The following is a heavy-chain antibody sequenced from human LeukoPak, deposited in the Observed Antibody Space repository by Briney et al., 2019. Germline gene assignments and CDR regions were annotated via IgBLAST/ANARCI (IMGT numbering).Heavy chain of an antibody. J-gene: IGHJ4*02. CDR2: ISGGSSFT. CDR1: GFTFSTYY. Sequence: GGSLRLSCAASGFTFSTYYMNWVRQAPGKGLEWVSYISGGSSFTYYVDSVKGRFTISRDNAKNSLYLQMNSLRAEDTAVYYCARDLGYSSGPNYWGQGTRVTVSS. V-gene: IGHV3-21*01. D-gene: IGHD6-19*01. CDR3: ARDLGYSSGPNY.